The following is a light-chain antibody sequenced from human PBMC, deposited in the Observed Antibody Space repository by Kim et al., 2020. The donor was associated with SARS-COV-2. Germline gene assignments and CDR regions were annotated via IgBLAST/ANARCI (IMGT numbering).Light chain of an antibody. CDR2: AAS. CDR3: QQYYSYPLT. Sequence: ASTGDRVTITWRASQGISSYLAWYQQKPGQAPKLLIYAASTLQSGVPSRFSGSGSGTDFTLTISCLQSEDFATYYCQQYYSYPLTFGGGTKVDIK. V-gene: IGKV1-8*01. CDR1: QGISSY. J-gene: IGKJ4*01.